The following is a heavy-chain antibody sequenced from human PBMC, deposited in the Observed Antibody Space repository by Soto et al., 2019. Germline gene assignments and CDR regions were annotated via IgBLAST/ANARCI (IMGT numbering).Heavy chain of an antibody. Sequence: ASVKVSCKASGYTYTSYGISWVRQAPGQGLEWMGWISAYNGNTNYAQKLQGRVTMTTDTSTSTAYMELRSLRSDDTAVYYCARDSYAFWSVYYKVSGPGYWGQGTLVTVSS. V-gene: IGHV1-18*01. D-gene: IGHD3-3*01. J-gene: IGHJ4*02. CDR2: ISAYNGNT. CDR3: ARDSYAFWSVYYKVSGPGY. CDR1: GYTYTSYG.